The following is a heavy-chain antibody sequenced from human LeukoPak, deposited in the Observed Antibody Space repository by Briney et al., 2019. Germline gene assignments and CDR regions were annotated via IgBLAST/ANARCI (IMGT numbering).Heavy chain of an antibody. CDR1: GGSISSYY. CDR3: ARAYYYDSSGYYYYYYMDV. CDR2: TYYSGST. D-gene: IGHD3-22*01. Sequence: PSETLSLTCTVSGGSISSYYWSWIRQPPGKGLEWIGYTYYSGSTNYNPSLKSRVTISVDTSKNQFSLKLSTVTAADTAVYYCARAYYYDSSGYYYYYYMDVWGKGTTVTISS. J-gene: IGHJ6*03. V-gene: IGHV4-59*01.